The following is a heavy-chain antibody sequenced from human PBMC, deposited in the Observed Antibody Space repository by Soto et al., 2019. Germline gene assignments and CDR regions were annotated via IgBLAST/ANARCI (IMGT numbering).Heavy chain of an antibody. CDR1: GFTVGSSY. CDR3: ARVSTTAKTFDY. Sequence: GSLRLSCTTSGFTVGSSYMSWVRQAPGRGLEWVSVIYTGGSTCYADSVKGRFTISRDNSKNTLYLQMHSLRAEDTALYYCARVSTTAKTFDYWGQGTLVTVSS. V-gene: IGHV3-53*01. J-gene: IGHJ4*02. CDR2: IYTGGST.